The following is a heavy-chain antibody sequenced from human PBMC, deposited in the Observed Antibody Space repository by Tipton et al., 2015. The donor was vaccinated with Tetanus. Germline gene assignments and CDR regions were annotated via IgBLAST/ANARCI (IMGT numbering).Heavy chain of an antibody. V-gene: IGHV4-4*07. CDR3: ARWGPGVTTWGFDF. CDR1: GGSIRGHF. D-gene: IGHD3-16*01. J-gene: IGHJ4*02. CDR2: LHSSGDT. Sequence: TLSLTCTVSGGSIRGHFWSWIRQPAGKGLEWIGRLHSSGDTTYNPSLKSRVTMSVDTSKNQFSLRLSSVTAADTALYSCARWGPGVTTWGFDFWGQGTLVTVSS.